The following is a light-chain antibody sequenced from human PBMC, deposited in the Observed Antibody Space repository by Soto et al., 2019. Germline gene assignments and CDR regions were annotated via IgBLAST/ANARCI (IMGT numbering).Light chain of an antibody. CDR1: QTVGSN. Sequence: IVMAQSPATLSVSLGERATLSCRASQTVGSNLAWYQHRPGQAPRLLIYGASTRATGIPARFSGSGSGTEFPLTISSLQSEDFAVYYCQQYDNWPPWTFGQGTKVEIK. J-gene: IGKJ1*01. CDR2: GAS. V-gene: IGKV3-15*01. CDR3: QQYDNWPPWT.